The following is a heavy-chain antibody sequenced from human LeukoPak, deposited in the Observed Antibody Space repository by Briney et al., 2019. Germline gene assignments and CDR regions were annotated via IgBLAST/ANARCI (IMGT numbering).Heavy chain of an antibody. D-gene: IGHD3-10*01. CDR2: VSTGSNYI. J-gene: IGHJ4*02. CDR1: GFTFSSYS. Sequence: SGGSLRLSCTASGFTFSSYSLNWVRQAPGKGLEWVSSVSTGSNYIYYADSVKGRFTISRDNDKNSLYLQMNSLRVEDTAVYYCARDGSLLWFGELIYWGQGTLVTVSS. V-gene: IGHV3-21*01. CDR3: ARDGSLLWFGELIY.